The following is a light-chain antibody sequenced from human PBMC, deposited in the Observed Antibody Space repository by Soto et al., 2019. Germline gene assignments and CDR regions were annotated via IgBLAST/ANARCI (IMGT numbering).Light chain of an antibody. V-gene: IGKV3D-20*02. J-gene: IGKJ5*01. CDR2: GAS. Sequence: EIVLTQSPGTLSLSPGERATLSCRASQSVSNNYLAWYQQKPGQAPRLLIYGASNRATGIPARFSGSGSGTDFTLTISRLEPEDFAVYYCQQRNNWPPITFGQGTRLEIK. CDR1: QSVSNNY. CDR3: QQRNNWPPIT.